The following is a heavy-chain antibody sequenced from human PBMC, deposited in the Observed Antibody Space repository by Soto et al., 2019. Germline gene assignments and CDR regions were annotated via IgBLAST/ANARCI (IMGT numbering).Heavy chain of an antibody. V-gene: IGHV1-46*01. J-gene: IGHJ3*02. CDR1: GYTFTSYY. Sequence: QVQLVQSGAEVKKPGASVKVSCKASGYTFTSYYMHWVRQAPGQGLEWMGIINPSGGSTSYAQKFHVRGTRTSDTYTSTVYMELSSLRSEDTAVYYCARVRHEMSDAFDIWGQGTMVTVSS. CDR2: INPSGGST. CDR3: ARVRHEMSDAFDI.